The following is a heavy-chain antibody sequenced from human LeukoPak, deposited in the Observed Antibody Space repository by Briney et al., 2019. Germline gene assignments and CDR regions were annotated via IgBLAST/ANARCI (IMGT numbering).Heavy chain of an antibody. CDR3: ARGCFHYDILTRARAEYYFDY. J-gene: IGHJ4*02. V-gene: IGHV4-34*01. D-gene: IGHD3-9*01. CDR2: INHSGST. CDR1: GGSFSGYY. Sequence: SETLSLTCAVYGGSFSGYYWSWIRQPPGKGLEWIGEINHSGSTNYNPSLKSRVTISVDASKNQFSLKLSSVTAADTAVYYCARGCFHYDILTRARAEYYFDYWGQGTLVTVSS.